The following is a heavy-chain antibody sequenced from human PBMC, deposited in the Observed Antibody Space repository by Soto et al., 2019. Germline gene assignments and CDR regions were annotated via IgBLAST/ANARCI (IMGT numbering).Heavy chain of an antibody. J-gene: IGHJ4*02. CDR3: ARTHTDIVAAYFDY. Sequence: QVQLQESGPGLVKPSETLSLTCTVSGGSVSSGSYYWSWIRQPPGKGLEWIGYNYYSGSTNYNPSLTGRVTISVDTSKNQFSLKLSSVTAADTAVYYCARTHTDIVAAYFDYWGQGTLVTVSS. D-gene: IGHD2-15*01. CDR1: GGSVSSGSYY. CDR2: NYYSGST. V-gene: IGHV4-61*01.